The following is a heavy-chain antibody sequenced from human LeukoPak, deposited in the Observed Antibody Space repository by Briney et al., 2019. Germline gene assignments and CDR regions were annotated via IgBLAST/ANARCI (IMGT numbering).Heavy chain of an antibody. Sequence: SETLSLTCTVSGGSISSYYWSWIRQPPGKGLEWIGYIYYSGSTNYNPSLKSRVTISVDTSKNQFSLKLSSVTAADTAVYYCARRVAVAGITKHDYWGQGTLVTVSS. CDR3: ARRVAVAGITKHDY. CDR2: IYYSGST. V-gene: IGHV4-59*08. J-gene: IGHJ4*02. D-gene: IGHD6-19*01. CDR1: GGSISSYY.